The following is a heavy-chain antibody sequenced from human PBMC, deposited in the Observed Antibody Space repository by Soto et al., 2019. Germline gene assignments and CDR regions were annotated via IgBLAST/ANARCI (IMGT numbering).Heavy chain of an antibody. CDR1: GFSFSSFA. J-gene: IGHJ2*01. D-gene: IGHD1-26*01. Sequence: EVQLLESRGGLVQPGGSLRLSCAASGFSFSSFAMHWVRQAPGKGLEWVSGISATGFSTYYADSVEGPFNISRDNSKNTVYLEMNSLRGEDTALYYCAKDSSGVDGAWYFDLWGRGTLVTVSS. CDR2: ISATGFST. V-gene: IGHV3-23*01. CDR3: AKDSSGVDGAWYFDL.